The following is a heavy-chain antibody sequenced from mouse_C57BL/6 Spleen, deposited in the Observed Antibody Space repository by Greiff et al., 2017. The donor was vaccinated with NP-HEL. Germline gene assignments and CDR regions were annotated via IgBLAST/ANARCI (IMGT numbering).Heavy chain of an antibody. J-gene: IGHJ1*03. CDR2: ISSGGSYP. CDR3: ARPTTVVAHWYFDV. D-gene: IGHD1-1*01. CDR1: GFTFSSYG. V-gene: IGHV5-6*01. Sequence: EVHLVESGGDLVKPGGSLKLSCAASGFTFSSYGMSWVRQTPDKRLEWVATISSGGSYPYYPDSVKGRFTISRDNAKNTLDLQMSSLKSYDTAMYYCARPTTVVAHWYFDVWGTGTTVTVSS.